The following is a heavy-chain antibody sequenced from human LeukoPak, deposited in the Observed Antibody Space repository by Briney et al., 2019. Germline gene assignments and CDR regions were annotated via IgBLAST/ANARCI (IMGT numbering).Heavy chain of an antibody. D-gene: IGHD3-9*01. V-gene: IGHV4-59*12. CDR3: ARGRFTIFI. Sequence: SETLSLTCTVSGGSISSYYWNWIRQPPGKGLEWIGYIYYSGSTNYNPSLKSRVTISVDTSKNQFSLKLSSVTAADTAVYYCARGRFTIFIWGQGTMVTVSS. J-gene: IGHJ3*02. CDR2: IYYSGST. CDR1: GGSISSYY.